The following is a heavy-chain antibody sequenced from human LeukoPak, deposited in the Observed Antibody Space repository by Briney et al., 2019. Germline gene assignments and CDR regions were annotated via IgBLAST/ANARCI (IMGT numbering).Heavy chain of an antibody. Sequence: SETLSLTCTVSGGSISSGSYYWSWIRQPPGKGLEWIGYIYYSGSTNYNPSLKSRVTISVDTSKNQFSLKLSSVTAADTAVYYCARLSYDSSGSYYFDYWGQGTLVTVSS. J-gene: IGHJ4*02. D-gene: IGHD3-22*01. CDR1: GGSISSGSYY. CDR2: IYYSGST. V-gene: IGHV4-61*01. CDR3: ARLSYDSSGSYYFDY.